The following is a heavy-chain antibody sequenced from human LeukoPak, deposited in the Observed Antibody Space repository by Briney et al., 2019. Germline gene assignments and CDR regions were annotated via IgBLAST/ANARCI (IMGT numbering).Heavy chain of an antibody. CDR2: IYHSGST. CDR3: ARDSQLPDIDY. CDR1: GYSISSGYY. D-gene: IGHD2-2*01. Sequence: SETLSLTCAVSGYSISSGYYWGWIRQPPGKGLEWIGSIYHSGSTYYNPSLKSRVTISVDTSKNQFSLKLSSVTAADTAVYYCARDSQLPDIDYWGPGTLVTVSS. J-gene: IGHJ4*02. V-gene: IGHV4-38-2*02.